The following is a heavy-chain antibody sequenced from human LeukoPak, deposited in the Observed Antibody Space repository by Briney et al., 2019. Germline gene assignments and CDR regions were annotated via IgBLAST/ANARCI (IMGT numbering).Heavy chain of an antibody. CDR2: ISSDASII. Sequence: GGSLRLSCEAAGFTFSDYYMSWIRQAPGKGLEWVPYISSDASIIYYAHSVKRRFTFSRDNAENSLYLQMNSLRAEDSAVYYCARRKFSSSWSPNESYFDYWGQGTLVTVSS. D-gene: IGHD6-13*01. CDR1: GFTFSDYY. J-gene: IGHJ4*02. V-gene: IGHV3-11*01. CDR3: ARRKFSSSWSPNESYFDY.